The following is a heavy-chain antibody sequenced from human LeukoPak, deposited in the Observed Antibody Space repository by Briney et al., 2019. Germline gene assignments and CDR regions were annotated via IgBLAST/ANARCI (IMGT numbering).Heavy chain of an antibody. CDR3: ARVGYYYDSSGYYDY. CDR2: IKQDGSEK. CDR1: GFTFSSYW. V-gene: IGHV3-7*01. J-gene: IGHJ4*02. D-gene: IGHD3-22*01. Sequence: PGGSLRLSCAASGFTFSSYWVSWVRQAPGKGLESVANIKQDGSEKYYVDSVKGRFTISRDNAKNSLYLQMNSLRAEDTAVYYCARVGYYYDSSGYYDYWGQGTLVTVSS.